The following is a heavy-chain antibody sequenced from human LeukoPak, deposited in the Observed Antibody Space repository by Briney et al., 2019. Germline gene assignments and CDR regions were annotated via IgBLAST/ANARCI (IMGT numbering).Heavy chain of an antibody. V-gene: IGHV4-59*01. D-gene: IGHD3-10*01. Sequence: SETLSLTCTVSGGSISSYYWSWIRQPPGKGLEWIGYIYYSGGTNYNPSLKSRVTISVDTSKNQFSLKLSSVTAADTAVYYCASHGSGSYYPNWFDPWGQGTLVTVSS. CDR1: GGSISSYY. CDR3: ASHGSGSYYPNWFDP. CDR2: IYYSGGT. J-gene: IGHJ5*02.